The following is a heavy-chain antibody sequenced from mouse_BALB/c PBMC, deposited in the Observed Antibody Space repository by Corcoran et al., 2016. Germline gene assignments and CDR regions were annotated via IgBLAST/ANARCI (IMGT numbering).Heavy chain of an antibody. Sequence: EVQLQQSGPELVKPGASMKMSCKASGYTFTSYVMHWVKQKPGQGLEWIGYINPYNDGTKYNEKFKGKATLTSDKSSSTAYMELSSLTSEDSAVYYCARPGYGSSYWYFDVGGAGTTVTVSS. CDR1: GYTFTSYV. CDR3: ARPGYGSSYWYFDV. CDR2: INPYNDGT. V-gene: IGHV1S136*01. D-gene: IGHD1-1*01. J-gene: IGHJ1*01.